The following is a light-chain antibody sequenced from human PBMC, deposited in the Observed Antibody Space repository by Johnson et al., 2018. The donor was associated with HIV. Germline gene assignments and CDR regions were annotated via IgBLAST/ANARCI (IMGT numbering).Light chain of an antibody. V-gene: IGLV1-51*01. Sequence: QSVLTQPPSVSAAPGQKVTISCSGSNSNIGNNYVSWYQQLPGTAPKLLIYDNNKRPSGTPDRFSGSKSGTSATLGITGLQTGDEADYYCGTWDSSLRVGFFGTGTKVTVL. J-gene: IGLJ1*01. CDR1: NSNIGNNY. CDR2: DNN. CDR3: GTWDSSLRVGF.